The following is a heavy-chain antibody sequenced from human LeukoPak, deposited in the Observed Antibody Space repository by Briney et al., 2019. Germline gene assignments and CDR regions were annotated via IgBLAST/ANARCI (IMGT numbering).Heavy chain of an antibody. CDR3: ARHLSYWFDP. Sequence: SETLSLTCTVSGCSISSYYWSWIRQPPGKGLEWIGYIYTSGSTNYNPSLKSRVTISVDTSKNQFSLKLSSVTAADTAVYYCARHLSYWFDPWGQGTLVTVSS. D-gene: IGHD2/OR15-2a*01. V-gene: IGHV4-4*09. J-gene: IGHJ5*02. CDR2: IYTSGST. CDR1: GCSISSYY.